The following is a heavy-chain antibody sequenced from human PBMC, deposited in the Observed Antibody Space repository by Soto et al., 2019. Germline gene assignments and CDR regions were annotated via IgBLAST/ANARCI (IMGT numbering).Heavy chain of an antibody. Sequence: HPGGSLRLSCSASGFTFSNYAMRWVRQAPGKGLEWVASISGSGRSTNYADSVKGRFTISRDNSKNTLAVQMSSLRAEDTAVYYCARDGGNICSGGSCYFQAPDYWGQGTLVTVSS. V-gene: IGHV3-23*01. D-gene: IGHD2-15*01. CDR1: GFTFSNYA. CDR3: ARDGGNICSGGSCYFQAPDY. CDR2: ISGSGRST. J-gene: IGHJ4*02.